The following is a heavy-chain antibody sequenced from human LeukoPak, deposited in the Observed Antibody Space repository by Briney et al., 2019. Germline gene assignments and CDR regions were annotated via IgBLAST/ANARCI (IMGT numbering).Heavy chain of an antibody. CDR1: GASFSGYS. CDR2: TNNRGST. D-gene: IGHD6-19*01. J-gene: IGHJ4*02. V-gene: IGHV4-34*01. CDR3: ARVSRWFLAVAGYADY. Sequence: PSETLSLTCAFSGASFSGYSWSWIRQTPGQGLEWIGETNNRGSTNYNPSLTSRVTISVDTSKSQFSLKLTSVTAADTAVYYCARVSRWFLAVAGYADYWGQGTQVIVSS.